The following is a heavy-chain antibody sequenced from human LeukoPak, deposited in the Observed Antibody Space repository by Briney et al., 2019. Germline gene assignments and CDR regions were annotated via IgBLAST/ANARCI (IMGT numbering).Heavy chain of an antibody. J-gene: IGHJ4*02. Sequence: GGSLRLSCAASGFTFSSYGMHWVRQAPGKGLEWVAFIRYDGSNEYYADSVKGRFTISRDNSKNTLYLQMNSLRAEDTAVYYCARDGGSYDYVWGSYQIWGQGTLVTVSS. CDR1: GFTFSSYG. V-gene: IGHV3-30*02. D-gene: IGHD3-16*02. CDR3: ARDGGSYDYVWGSYQI. CDR2: IRYDGSNE.